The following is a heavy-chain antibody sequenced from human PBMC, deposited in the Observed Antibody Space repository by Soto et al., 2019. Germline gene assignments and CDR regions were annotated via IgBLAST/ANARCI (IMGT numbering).Heavy chain of an antibody. V-gene: IGHV4-31*03. Sequence: PSETLSLTCTVSGGSISSGGYYWSWIRQHPGKGLEWIGYIYYSGSTYYNPSLKSRVTISVDTSKNQFSLKLSSVTAADTAVYYCARSYCEKRYHYYGMDVRGQGTTVTVSS. J-gene: IGHJ6*02. CDR1: GGSISSGGYY. D-gene: IGHD1-26*01. CDR3: ARSYCEKRYHYYGMDV. CDR2: IYYSGST.